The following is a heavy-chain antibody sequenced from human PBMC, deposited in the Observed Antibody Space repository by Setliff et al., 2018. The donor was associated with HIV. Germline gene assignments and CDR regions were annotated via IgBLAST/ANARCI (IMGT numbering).Heavy chain of an antibody. Sequence: ASVKVSCKASGYTLSNHGVTWVRQAPGQGLEWMGWISAYHINTKYAQEFQGRVTMTTDTSTNTAYMDVTSLRSEDTAVYYCARSAYCSGGSCYSGAFDYWGQGTLVTVSS. CDR2: ISAYHINT. CDR3: ARSAYCSGGSCYSGAFDY. V-gene: IGHV1-18*01. J-gene: IGHJ4*02. D-gene: IGHD2-15*01. CDR1: GYTLSNHG.